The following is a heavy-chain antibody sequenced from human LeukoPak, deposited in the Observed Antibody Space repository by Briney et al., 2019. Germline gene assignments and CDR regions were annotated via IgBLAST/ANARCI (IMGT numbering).Heavy chain of an antibody. D-gene: IGHD6-13*01. J-gene: IGHJ4*02. CDR3: AKAWAAAGTFAS. Sequence: GGSLRLSCAASGFTFSSYAMHWVRQAPGKGLEWVAVISYDGSNKYYADSVKGRFTISRDNSKNTLYLQMKSLRAEDTAVYYCAKAWAAAGTFASWGQGTLVTVSS. CDR2: ISYDGSNK. V-gene: IGHV3-30-3*01. CDR1: GFTFSSYA.